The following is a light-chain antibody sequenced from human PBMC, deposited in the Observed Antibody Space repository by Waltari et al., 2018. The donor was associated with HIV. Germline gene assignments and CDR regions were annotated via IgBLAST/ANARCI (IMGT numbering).Light chain of an antibody. J-gene: IGKJ1*01. Sequence: EIVLTQSPGSPSLSPGERATLSCRASQTVSSSQLAWYQQKPGQAPRRLIYGASTRATGTPDRFSGSGSGTDFTLIISRLEPEDFAVYYCQQYGRSPWTFGQGTKVEIK. CDR3: QQYGRSPWT. CDR1: QTVSSSQ. CDR2: GAS. V-gene: IGKV3-20*01.